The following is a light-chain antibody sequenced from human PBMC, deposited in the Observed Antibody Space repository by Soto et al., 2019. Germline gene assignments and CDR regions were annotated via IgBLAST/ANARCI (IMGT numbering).Light chain of an antibody. J-gene: IGKJ5*01. Sequence: EIVLTQSPGTLSLSPGERATLSCRASQSVSSSYLAWYQQKPGQAPRLLIYDASNRATGIPARFSGSGSGTDFTLTISRLEPEDFAVYYCQHYGGSPLTFGQGTRLEIK. CDR1: QSVSSSY. V-gene: IGKV3-20*01. CDR2: DAS. CDR3: QHYGGSPLT.